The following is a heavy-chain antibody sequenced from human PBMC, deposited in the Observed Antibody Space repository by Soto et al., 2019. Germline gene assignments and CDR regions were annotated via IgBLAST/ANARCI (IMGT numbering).Heavy chain of an antibody. J-gene: IGHJ6*02. CDR2: IYYSGST. Sequence: SETLSLTCTVSGGSISSGDYYWSWIRQPPGKGLEWIGYIYYSGSTYYNPSLKSRVTISVDTSKNQFSLKLSSVTAADTAVYYCARGVYDFWSGYSFRYYYYGMDVWGQGTTVTVSS. V-gene: IGHV4-30-4*01. CDR1: GGSISSGDYY. D-gene: IGHD3-3*01. CDR3: ARGVYDFWSGYSFRYYYYGMDV.